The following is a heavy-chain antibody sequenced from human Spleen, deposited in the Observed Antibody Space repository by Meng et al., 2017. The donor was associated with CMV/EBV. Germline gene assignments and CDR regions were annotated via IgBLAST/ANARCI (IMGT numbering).Heavy chain of an antibody. CDR1: GGSFSGYY. V-gene: IGHV4-34*01. CDR2: INHSGST. Sequence: QVRLQQGGAGLLKPSETLSLTCAVYGGSFSGYYWSWIRQPPGKGLEWIGEINHSGSTNYNPSLKSRVTISVDTSKNQFSLKLSSVTAADTAVYYCATGTTGFISYWGQGTLVTVSS. CDR3: ATGTTGFISY. J-gene: IGHJ4*02. D-gene: IGHD4-17*01.